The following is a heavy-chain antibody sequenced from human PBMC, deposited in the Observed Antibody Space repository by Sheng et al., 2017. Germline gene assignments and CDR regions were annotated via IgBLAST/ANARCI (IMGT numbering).Heavy chain of an antibody. Sequence: QLQLQESGPGLVKPSETLSLTCTVSGGSISSSSYYWGWIRQPPGKGLEWIGSIYYSGSTYYNPSLKSRVTISVDTSKNQFSLKLNSVTAADTAVYYCVRRRFGTYYYYGMDVWGQGTTVTVSS. V-gene: IGHV4-39*07. CDR3: VRRRFGTYYYYGMDV. J-gene: IGHJ6*02. CDR2: IYYSGST. CDR1: GGSISSSSYY. D-gene: IGHD3-10*01.